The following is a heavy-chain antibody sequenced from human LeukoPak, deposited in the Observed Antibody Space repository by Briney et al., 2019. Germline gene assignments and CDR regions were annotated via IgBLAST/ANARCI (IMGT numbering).Heavy chain of an antibody. CDR2: IYYSGNT. Sequence: PSETLSLTCTVSGASISRYYWNWIRQPPGKVLEWIGYIYYSGNTNYNPSLKSRVTISIDTSKNQFSLKLSSLTAADTAVYYCARVGYSYGNDYWGQGTLVTVSS. V-gene: IGHV4-59*01. CDR3: ARVGYSYGNDY. CDR1: GASISRYY. J-gene: IGHJ4*02. D-gene: IGHD5-18*01.